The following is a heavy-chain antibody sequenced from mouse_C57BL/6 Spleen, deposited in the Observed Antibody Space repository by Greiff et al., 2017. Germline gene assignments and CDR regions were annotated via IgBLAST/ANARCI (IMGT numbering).Heavy chain of an antibody. CDR1: GYTFTSYW. J-gene: IGHJ4*01. Sequence: QVQLQQPGAELVRPGTSVKLSCKASGYTFTSYWMHWVKQRPGQGLEWIGVIDPSDSYTNYNQKFKGKATLTVDTSSSTAYMQLSSLTSENSAVYYCASSSGYAMDYWGQGTAVTVSS. V-gene: IGHV1-59*01. CDR3: ASSSGYAMDY. CDR2: IDPSDSYT. D-gene: IGHD3-2*02.